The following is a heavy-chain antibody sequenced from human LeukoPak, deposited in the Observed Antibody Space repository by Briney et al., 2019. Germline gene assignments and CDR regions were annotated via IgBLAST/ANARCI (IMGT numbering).Heavy chain of an antibody. J-gene: IGHJ4*02. V-gene: IGHV1-46*01. CDR1: GYTFIAYY. CDR3: ARTPYCGGDCHGGFDY. D-gene: IGHD2-21*02. Sequence: ASVKVSCKASGYTFIAYYMHWVRQAPGQGLEWMGWINPSGGSTSYAQKFQGRVTMTRDTSTSTVYMELSSLRSEDTAVYYCARTPYCGGDCHGGFDYWGQGTLVTVSS. CDR2: INPSGGST.